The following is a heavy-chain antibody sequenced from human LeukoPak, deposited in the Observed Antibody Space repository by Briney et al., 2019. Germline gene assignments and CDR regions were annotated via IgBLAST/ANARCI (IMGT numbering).Heavy chain of an antibody. CDR2: IIPIFGTA. Sequence: PRAPVKVSCKASGGTFSSYAISWVRQAPGQGLEWMGGIIPIFGTANYAQKFQGRVTITADESTSTAYMELSSLRSEDTAVYYCARYITGTMDWYFDLWGRGTLVTVSS. V-gene: IGHV1-69*13. J-gene: IGHJ2*01. D-gene: IGHD1-20*01. CDR3: ARYITGTMDWYFDL. CDR1: GGTFSSYA.